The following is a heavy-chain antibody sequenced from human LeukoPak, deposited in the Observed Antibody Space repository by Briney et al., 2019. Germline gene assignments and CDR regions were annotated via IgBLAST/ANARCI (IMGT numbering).Heavy chain of an antibody. Sequence: ASVKVSCKASGYTFTSFCISWVRQAPGQGLEWMGWISAYNGNTDFAQKLQGRVTMNTDTSTSTTYMELRSLRSHYTPVYYRSRARYFDSSGYYSPPFFDYGGQGTLVTVSS. J-gene: IGHJ4*02. V-gene: IGHV1-18*01. CDR3: SRARYFDSSGYYSPPFFDY. CDR1: GYTFTSFC. CDR2: ISAYNGNT. D-gene: IGHD3-22*01.